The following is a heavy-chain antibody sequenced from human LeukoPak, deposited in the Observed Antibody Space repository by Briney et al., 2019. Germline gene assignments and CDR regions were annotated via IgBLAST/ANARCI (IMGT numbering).Heavy chain of an antibody. V-gene: IGHV4-4*07. J-gene: IGHJ2*01. CDR3: ARAPNWTTVTTPWYFDL. D-gene: IGHD4-17*01. Sequence: SETLSLTCTVSGGSISSYYWSWIRQPAGKGLEWIGRIYTSGSTNYNPSLKSRVTMSVDTSKSQFSLELSSVTAADTAVYYCARAPNWTTVTTPWYFDLWGRGTLVTVSS. CDR1: GGSISSYY. CDR2: IYTSGST.